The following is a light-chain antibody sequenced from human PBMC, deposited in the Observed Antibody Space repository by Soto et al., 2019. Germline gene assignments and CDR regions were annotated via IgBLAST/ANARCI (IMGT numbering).Light chain of an antibody. CDR3: SSYTSTNTMV. CDR1: FNDVGGFDY. J-gene: IGLJ1*01. CDR2: EVR. V-gene: IGLV2-14*01. Sequence: SVLTQPASVSGSPGQSITLSCTGTFNDVGGFDYVSWYQHHPGKAPKLLIYEVRNRPSGASNRFSGSRSGKTASLTISGLQAEDEADYYCSSYTSTNTMVFGTGTKVTVL.